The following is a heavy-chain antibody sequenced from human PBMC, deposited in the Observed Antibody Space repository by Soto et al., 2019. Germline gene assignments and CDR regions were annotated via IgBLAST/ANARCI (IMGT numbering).Heavy chain of an antibody. CDR2: IYWDDDK. V-gene: IGHV2-5*02. CDR3: AHSSSIVGATSTPGQPDY. Sequence: QITLKESGPPLVKPTQTLTLTCTFSGFSLSTSGVGVGWIRQPPGKALEWLALIYWDDDKRYSPSLKSRLTITKDPSKTQVVLTMTNMDPVDTATYYCAHSSSIVGATSTPGQPDYWGQGTLVTVSS. CDR1: GFSLSTSGVG. J-gene: IGHJ4*02. D-gene: IGHD1-26*01.